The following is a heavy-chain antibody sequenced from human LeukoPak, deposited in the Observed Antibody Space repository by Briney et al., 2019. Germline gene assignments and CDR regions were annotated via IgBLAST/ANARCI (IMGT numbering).Heavy chain of an antibody. Sequence: GGSLRLSCAASGFTFSSYWMSWVRQAPGKGLEWVANIKQDGSEKYYVDSVRGRFTISRDNSKDTVDLHMSSLRADDTAVYYCARSREWELLSSFDSWGQGTLVTVSP. V-gene: IGHV3-7*01. CDR2: IKQDGSEK. CDR1: GFTFSSYW. CDR3: ARSREWELLSSFDS. D-gene: IGHD1-26*01. J-gene: IGHJ4*02.